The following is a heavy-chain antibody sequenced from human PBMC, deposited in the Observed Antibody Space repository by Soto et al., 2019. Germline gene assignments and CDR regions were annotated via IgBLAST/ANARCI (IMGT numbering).Heavy chain of an antibody. D-gene: IGHD3-10*01. CDR3: AREQVTMVRGVIITRYYYYGMDV. V-gene: IGHV3-33*01. J-gene: IGHJ6*02. CDR1: GFTFSSYG. CDR2: IWYDGSNK. Sequence: GGSLRLSCAASGFTFSSYGMHWVRQAPGKGLEWVAVIWYDGSNKYYADSVKGRFTISRDNSENTLYLQMNSLRAEDTAVYYCAREQVTMVRGVIITRYYYYGMDVWGQGTTVTVSS.